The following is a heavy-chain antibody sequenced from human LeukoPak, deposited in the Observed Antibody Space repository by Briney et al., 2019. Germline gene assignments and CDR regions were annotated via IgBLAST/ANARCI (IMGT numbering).Heavy chain of an antibody. CDR2: IKEDGSEK. CDR3: ARQGDDY. D-gene: IGHD3-16*01. Sequence: GGSLRLSCAASGFTFSSYGMSWVRQAPGKGLECVANIKEDGSEKYVDSVKGRFTISRDNAKNSLYLQMNSLRAEDTAVYYCARQGDDYWGHGTLVTVSS. V-gene: IGHV3-7*01. J-gene: IGHJ4*01. CDR1: GFTFSSYG.